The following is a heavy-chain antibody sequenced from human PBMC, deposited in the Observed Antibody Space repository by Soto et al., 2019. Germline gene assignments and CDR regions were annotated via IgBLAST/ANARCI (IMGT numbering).Heavy chain of an antibody. D-gene: IGHD5-12*01. CDR1: GGSVSSGSYY. J-gene: IGHJ3*02. V-gene: IGHV4-61*01. CDR2: IYYSGST. Sequence: SETLSLTCTVSGGSVSSGSYYWSWIRQPPGKGLEWIGYIYYSGSTNYNPSLKSRVTISVDTSKNQFSLKLSSVTAADTAVYYCARVGWLDAFDIWGQGTMVTVSS. CDR3: ARVGWLDAFDI.